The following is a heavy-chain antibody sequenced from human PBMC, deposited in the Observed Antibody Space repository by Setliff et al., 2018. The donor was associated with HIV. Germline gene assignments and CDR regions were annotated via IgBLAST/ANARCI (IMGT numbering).Heavy chain of an antibody. V-gene: IGHV2-70*04. CDR3: AHTPVSRNQYFFDY. CDR1: GFSLSTSGMR. J-gene: IGHJ4*02. D-gene: IGHD3-9*01. Sequence: SGPTLVNPTQTLTLTCTFSGFSLSTSGMRVSWIRQPPGKALEWLARIDWDDDKFYSTSLKTRLTISKDTSKNQVVLTMTNMDPVDTATYFCAHTPVSRNQYFFDYWGQGTLVTVSS. CDR2: IDWDDDK.